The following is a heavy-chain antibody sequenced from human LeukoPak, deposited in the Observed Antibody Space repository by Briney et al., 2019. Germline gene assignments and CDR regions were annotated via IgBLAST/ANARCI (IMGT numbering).Heavy chain of an antibody. J-gene: IGHJ4*02. CDR3: ASNYDFWSGYSLPPDY. Sequence: PGRSLRLSRAASGFTFSSYAMHWVRQAPGKGLEWVAVISYDGSNKYYADSVKGRFTISRDNSKNTLYLQMNSLRAEDTAVYYCASNYDFWSGYSLPPDYWGQGTLVTVSS. CDR1: GFTFSSYA. D-gene: IGHD3-3*01. CDR2: ISYDGSNK. V-gene: IGHV3-30*04.